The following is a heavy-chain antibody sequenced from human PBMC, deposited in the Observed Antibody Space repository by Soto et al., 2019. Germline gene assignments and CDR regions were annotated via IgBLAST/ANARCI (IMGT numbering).Heavy chain of an antibody. CDR1: GGTFSSYA. Sequence: QVQLVQSGAEVKKPGSSVKVSCKASGGTFSSYAISWVRQAPGQGLEWMGGIIPIFGTANYAQKFQGRVTITADESTRTAYMELSSLRSEDTAVYYCARDEVDTAMVTHYYYYGMDVWGQGTTVTVSS. D-gene: IGHD5-18*01. J-gene: IGHJ6*02. CDR3: ARDEVDTAMVTHYYYYGMDV. V-gene: IGHV1-69*01. CDR2: IIPIFGTA.